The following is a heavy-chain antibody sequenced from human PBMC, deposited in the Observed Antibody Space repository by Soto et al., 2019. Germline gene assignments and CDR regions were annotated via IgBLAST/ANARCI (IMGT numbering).Heavy chain of an antibody. V-gene: IGHV4-59*01. Sequence: ASESLSLTCTVSRGSISAYYWCWIRKPPGKGLEWIGYMYSSGSTVYNPSCMSRVALSVDTSKSQFSLKLNSVTAADTAVYYCARDLWGYCGTDCYPLDVWGQGTTVTVS. CDR2: MYSSGST. J-gene: IGHJ6*02. D-gene: IGHD2-21*02. CDR1: RGSISAYY. CDR3: ARDLWGYCGTDCYPLDV.